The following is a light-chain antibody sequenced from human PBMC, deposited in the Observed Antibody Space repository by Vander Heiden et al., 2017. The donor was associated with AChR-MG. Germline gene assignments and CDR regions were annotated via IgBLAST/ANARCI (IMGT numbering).Light chain of an antibody. CDR3: AAWDVSLNGWV. V-gene: IGLV1-44*01. CDR2: SSD. J-gene: IGLJ3*02. CDR1: SSNIGTNS. Sequence: QSVLTQPPSVSGAPWQTVTISCPGSSSNIGTNSVNWDQQFPGKAPKVLISSSDQRPSGVRDRFSSSASGTSAYLALSGLQSEDEADYYCAAWDVSLNGWVFGGGTKLTVL.